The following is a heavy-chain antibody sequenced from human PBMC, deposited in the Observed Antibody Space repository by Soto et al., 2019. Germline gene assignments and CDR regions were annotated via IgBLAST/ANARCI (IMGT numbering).Heavy chain of an antibody. CDR1: GGTFSSYA. CDR3: ARGSERYYYDSSGYSLFDY. CDR2: IIPIFGTA. V-gene: IGHV1-69*13. D-gene: IGHD3-22*01. J-gene: IGHJ4*02. Sequence: ASVKVSCKASGGTFSSYAISWVRQAPGQGLEWMGGIIPIFGTANYAQKFQGRVTITADESTSTAYMELSSLRSEDTAVYYCARGSERYYYDSSGYSLFDYWGQGTLVTVSS.